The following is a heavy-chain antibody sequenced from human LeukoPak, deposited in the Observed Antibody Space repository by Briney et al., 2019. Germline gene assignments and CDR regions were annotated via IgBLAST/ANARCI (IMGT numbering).Heavy chain of an antibody. CDR2: ITSSSSAV. CDR3: AKGLTYAGINFDY. V-gene: IGHV3-48*04. J-gene: IGHJ4*02. D-gene: IGHD2-8*01. Sequence: GGSLRLSCAASGFTFYTYSMNWVRQAPGKGLEWVAYITSSSSAVYYADSVKGRFTISRDNAKNTLYLQMNSLRAEDTAVYYCAKGLTYAGINFDYWGQGTLVTVSS. CDR1: GFTFYTYS.